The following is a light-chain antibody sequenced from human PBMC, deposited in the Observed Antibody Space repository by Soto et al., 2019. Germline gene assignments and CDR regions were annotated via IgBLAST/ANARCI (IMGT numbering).Light chain of an antibody. V-gene: IGKV1-39*01. CDR3: QQSKSTPLT. Sequence: DIQMTQSPSSLSASVGDRVTITCRASESINNFLNWYQQRPGLAPKLLIYGASSLQSGVPSRFSGRGSWTHFTLTITSVQPEDSATYYCQQSKSTPLTFGGGTKVEIK. CDR2: GAS. J-gene: IGKJ4*01. CDR1: ESINNF.